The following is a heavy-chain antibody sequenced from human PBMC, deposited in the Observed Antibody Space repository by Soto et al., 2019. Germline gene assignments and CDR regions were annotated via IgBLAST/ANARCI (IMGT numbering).Heavy chain of an antibody. CDR2: MKTKADGGTI. D-gene: IGHD3-10*01. CDR1: GFSFSSYS. J-gene: IGHJ5*02. V-gene: IGHV3-15*07. Sequence: GGSLRLSCAASGFSFSSYSMNWVRQAPGKGLEWVGRMKTKADGGTIDYAAPVKGRFIISRDDSKNTLSLQMNSLKTEDTGVYYCTTGPRLGSIRGADDTWGLGTLVTVSS. CDR3: TTGPRLGSIRGADDT.